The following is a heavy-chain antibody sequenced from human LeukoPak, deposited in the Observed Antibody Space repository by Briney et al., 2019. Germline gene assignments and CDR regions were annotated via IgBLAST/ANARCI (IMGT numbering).Heavy chain of an antibody. CDR1: GFTFSSYE. Sequence: GGSLRLSCAASGFTFSSYEMNWVRQAPGKGLEWVSYISSSGSTIYYADSVKGRFTISRANAKNSLYLQMNSRRAEDTAVYYCAELGITMIGGVWGKGPRSPSPQ. J-gene: IGHJ6*04. V-gene: IGHV3-48*03. CDR3: AELGITMIGGV. D-gene: IGHD3-10*02. CDR2: ISSSGSTI.